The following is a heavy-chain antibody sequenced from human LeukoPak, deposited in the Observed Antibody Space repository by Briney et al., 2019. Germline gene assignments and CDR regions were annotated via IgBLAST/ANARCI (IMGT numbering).Heavy chain of an antibody. J-gene: IGHJ6*03. V-gene: IGHV4-30-4*08. D-gene: IGHD3-22*01. Sequence: SETLSLTCTVSGGSISSGDYYWSWIRQPPGKGLEWIGYIYYSGSTYYNPSLKSRVTISVDTSKNQFSLKLSSVTAADTAVYYCARVGRYYVSSGYYYYYYYYMDVWGKGTTVTVSS. CDR3: ARVGRYYVSSGYYYYYYYYMDV. CDR1: GGSISSGDYY. CDR2: IYYSGST.